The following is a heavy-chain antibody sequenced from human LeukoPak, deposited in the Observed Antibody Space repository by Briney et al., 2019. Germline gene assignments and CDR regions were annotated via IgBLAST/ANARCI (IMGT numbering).Heavy chain of an antibody. D-gene: IGHD2-15*01. J-gene: IGHJ4*02. CDR3: ASLGGAYDY. V-gene: IGHV4-59*11. CDR2: ISHIGRT. CDR1: GDSFSSHY. Sequence: SETLSLTCAVSGDSFSSHYWTWIRQSPGTGLEWIGYISHIGRTNYNPSLKSRVTIPIDTSKNQFSLKLRSVTAADTAVYYCASLGGAYDYWGQGTRVTVSS.